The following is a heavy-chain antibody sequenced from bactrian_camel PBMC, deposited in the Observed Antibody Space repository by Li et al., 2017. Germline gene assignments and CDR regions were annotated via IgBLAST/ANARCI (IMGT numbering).Heavy chain of an antibody. D-gene: IGHD6*01. V-gene: IGHV3-3*01. CDR2: FIYTFGRAT. CDR1: GNSYNLNC. Sequence: QVQLVESGGGSVQAGGSLSLSCTASGNSYNLNCLGWFRQAPGMEREQVAVFIYTFGRATRYADSMKGRYTISQDDAKNTVYLQMNNLKPEDTAMYYCAADVGSMSGNCQPNYWGQGTQVTVS. CDR3: AADVGSMSGNCQPNY. J-gene: IGHJ4*01.